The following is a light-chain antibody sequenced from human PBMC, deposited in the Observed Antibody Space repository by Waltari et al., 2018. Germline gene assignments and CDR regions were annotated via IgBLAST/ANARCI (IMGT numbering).Light chain of an antibody. Sequence: DIQMTQSPSTLSASVGDRVAITWRACQSINRWLAWYQQKPGKAPKLLIRKASYLESGVPSRFSGSGSGTEFTLTISSLQPDDFATYYCQQYSSYSRTFGQGTKLEI. CDR2: KAS. V-gene: IGKV1-5*03. CDR3: QQYSSYSRT. CDR1: QSINRW. J-gene: IGKJ2*01.